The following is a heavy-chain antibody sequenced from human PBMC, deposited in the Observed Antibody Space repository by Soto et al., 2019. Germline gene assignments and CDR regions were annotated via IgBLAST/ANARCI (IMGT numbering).Heavy chain of an antibody. J-gene: IGHJ4*02. D-gene: IGHD6-13*01. CDR1: GGTFSSYA. CDR2: IIPIFGTA. Sequence: QVQLVQSGAEVKKPGSSVKVSCKASGGTFSSYAISWVRQAPGQGLEWMGGIIPIFGTANYAQKFQGRVTITADESTSTAYMELSSLRSEDTAVYYCARDFHSGYSSSWTTYYFDYWGQGTLVTVSS. CDR3: ARDFHSGYSSSWTTYYFDY. V-gene: IGHV1-69*01.